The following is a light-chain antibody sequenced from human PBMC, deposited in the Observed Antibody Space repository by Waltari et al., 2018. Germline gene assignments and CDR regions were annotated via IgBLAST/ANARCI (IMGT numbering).Light chain of an antibody. J-gene: IGLJ2*01. Sequence: SYVLTQPPSVSVAPGKTARITCGGNDIGTKSVHWYQQEPGQAPDLVVHDNSDRPSGIPDRFSGSNSGDTATLTISRVEAGDEADYYCQVWDTRSDHLIFGGGTKLTVL. CDR2: DNS. CDR1: DIGTKS. V-gene: IGLV3-21*03. CDR3: QVWDTRSDHLI.